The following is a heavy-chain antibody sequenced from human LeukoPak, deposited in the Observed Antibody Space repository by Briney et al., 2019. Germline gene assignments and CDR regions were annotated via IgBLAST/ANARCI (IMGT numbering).Heavy chain of an antibody. D-gene: IGHD4-11*01. Sequence: GGSLRLSCAASGFSISSYWMHWVRQVPGRGLVWVSRISPDGSTTGYADSVKGRFTASRDNARNTLYLQINSLRAEDSAVYYCTRDRTTITLFELWGQGTLVTVSS. CDR2: ISPDGSTT. J-gene: IGHJ4*02. CDR3: TRDRTTITLFEL. V-gene: IGHV3-74*01. CDR1: GFSISSYW.